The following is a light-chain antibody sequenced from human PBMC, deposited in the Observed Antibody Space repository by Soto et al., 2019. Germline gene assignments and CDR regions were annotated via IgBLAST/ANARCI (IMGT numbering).Light chain of an antibody. CDR1: QSINRW. Sequence: DIQLTQSPSTLSASIGDRVTITCRASQSINRWLAWYQQKPGKAPKLLIYDASSLESGVPSRFSGSGSGTDFTLTITSLQPDDFATYYCQHPRWTFGQGTKVELK. CDR2: DAS. CDR3: QHPRWT. J-gene: IGKJ1*01. V-gene: IGKV1-5*01.